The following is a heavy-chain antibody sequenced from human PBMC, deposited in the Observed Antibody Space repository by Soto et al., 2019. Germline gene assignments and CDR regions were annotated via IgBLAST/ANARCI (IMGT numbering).Heavy chain of an antibody. CDR2: FWSNGNLK. Sequence: QVQMVESGGCVVQPGGSLRLSCAASGFTFDAYGLHWVRQAPGKGLEWVAVFWSNGNLKYYADSVKGRFTISRDRSKSALNLQMNSLRADDTAVYYCARIQLDTIMALDYWGQGTLVTVSS. CDR3: ARIQLDTIMALDY. J-gene: IGHJ4*02. CDR1: GFTFDAYG. V-gene: IGHV3-33*01. D-gene: IGHD1-1*01.